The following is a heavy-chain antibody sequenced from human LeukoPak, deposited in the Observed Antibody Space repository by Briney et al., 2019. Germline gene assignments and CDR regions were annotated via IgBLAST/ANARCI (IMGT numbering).Heavy chain of an antibody. CDR2: IKRDESEK. CDR3: ARDVAYSTFDY. Sequence: GGSLRLSCAASGFTFSSYWMAWVRQAPGNGLEWVANIKRDESEKYYADSVKGRFTISRDNAKNSLYLQMNSLSAEDSAVYYCARDVAYSTFDYWGQGTLVTVSS. V-gene: IGHV3-7*03. J-gene: IGHJ4*02. CDR1: GFTFSSYW. D-gene: IGHD4-11*01.